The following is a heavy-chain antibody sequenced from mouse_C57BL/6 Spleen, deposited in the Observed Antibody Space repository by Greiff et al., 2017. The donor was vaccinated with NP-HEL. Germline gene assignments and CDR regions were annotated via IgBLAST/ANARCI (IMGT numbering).Heavy chain of an antibody. V-gene: IGHV1-53*01. J-gene: IGHJ4*01. CDR2: INPSNGGT. D-gene: IGHD1-2*01. CDR3: ARSPLLRGYAMDY. Sequence: VQLQQPGTELVKPGASVKLSCKASGYTFTSYWMHWVKQRPGQGLEWIGNINPSNGGTNYNEKFKSKATLTVDKSSSTAYMQLSSLTSEDSAVYYCARSPLLRGYAMDYWGQGTSVTVSS. CDR1: GYTFTSYW.